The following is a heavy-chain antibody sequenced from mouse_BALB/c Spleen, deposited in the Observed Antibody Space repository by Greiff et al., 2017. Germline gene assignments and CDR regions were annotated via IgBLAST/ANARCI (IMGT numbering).Heavy chain of an antibody. CDR3: ARYGTYVPYAMDY. D-gene: IGHD2-1*01. J-gene: IGHJ4*01. Sequence: VQLQQSGAELMKPGASVKISCKATGYTFSSYWIEWVKQRPGHGLEWIGEILPGSGSTNYNEKFKGKATFTADTSSNTAYMQLSSLTSEDSAVYYCARYGTYVPYAMDYRGQGTSVTVSS. CDR1: GYTFSSYW. CDR2: ILPGSGST. V-gene: IGHV1-9*01.